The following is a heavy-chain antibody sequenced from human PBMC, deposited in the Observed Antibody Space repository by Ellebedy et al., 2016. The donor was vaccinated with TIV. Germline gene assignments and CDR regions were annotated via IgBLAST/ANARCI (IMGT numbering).Heavy chain of an antibody. Sequence: ASVKVSCKVSGYTLTELSMHWVRQAPGKGLEWMGGFDPEDGETIYAQKFQGRVTMTEDTSTDTAYMELSSLRSEDTAVYYCAVEGYYYDSSGYYPTFDYWGQGTLVTVSS. V-gene: IGHV1-24*01. D-gene: IGHD3-22*01. J-gene: IGHJ4*02. CDR3: AVEGYYYDSSGYYPTFDY. CDR2: FDPEDGET. CDR1: GYTLTELS.